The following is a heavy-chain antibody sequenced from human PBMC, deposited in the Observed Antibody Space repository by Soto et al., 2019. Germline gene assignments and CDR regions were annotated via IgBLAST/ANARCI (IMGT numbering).Heavy chain of an antibody. CDR1: GFTFDDYA. CDR2: ISWNSGSI. V-gene: IGHV3-9*01. D-gene: IGHD3-22*01. J-gene: IGHJ4*02. CDR3: AGAPYDSSGYYANFDY. Sequence: SLRLSCAASGFTFDDYAMHWVRQAPGKGLEWVSGISWNSGSIGYADSVKGRFTISRDNAKNSLYLQMNSLRAEDTALYYCAGAPYDSSGYYANFDYWGQGTLVTVPS.